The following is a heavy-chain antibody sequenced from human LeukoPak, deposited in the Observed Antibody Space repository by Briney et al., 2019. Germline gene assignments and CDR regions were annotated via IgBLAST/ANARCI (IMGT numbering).Heavy chain of an antibody. Sequence: GGSLRLSCAASGFTFSSYSMNWVRQAPGKGLEWVSSISSSSSYIYYADSAKGRFTIFRDNAKNSLYLQMNSLRAEDTAVYYCARVSSSSGHYYYMDVWGKGTTVTVSS. J-gene: IGHJ6*03. D-gene: IGHD6-6*01. CDR1: GFTFSSYS. CDR2: ISSSSSYI. CDR3: ARVSSSSGHYYYMDV. V-gene: IGHV3-21*01.